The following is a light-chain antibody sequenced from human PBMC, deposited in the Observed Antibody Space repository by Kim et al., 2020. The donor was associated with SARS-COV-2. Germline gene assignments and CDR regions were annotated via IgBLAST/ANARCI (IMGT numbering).Light chain of an antibody. CDR1: QSLVYSDGNTY. CDR2: KVS. Sequence: DVVMTQSPLSLPVTLGQPASISCRSSQSLVYSDGNTYLNWFQQRPGQSPRRLIYKVSNRDSGVPDRFSGSGSGTDFTLKISRVEAEEVGVYYCMQGIHWPITFGQGTRLEIK. V-gene: IGKV2-30*01. CDR3: MQGIHWPIT. J-gene: IGKJ5*01.